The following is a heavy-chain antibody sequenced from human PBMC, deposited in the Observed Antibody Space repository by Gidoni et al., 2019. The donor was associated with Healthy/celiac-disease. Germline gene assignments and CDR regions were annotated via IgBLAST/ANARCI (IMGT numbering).Heavy chain of an antibody. J-gene: IGHJ6*02. V-gene: IGHV1-69*01. Sequence: QVQLVQSGAEVKKPGSSVKVSCKASGSTFSSYAISWVRQAPGQGLEWMGGIIPIFGTANYAQKFQGRVTITADESTSTAYMELSSLRSEDTAVYYCARLDIVVVPAARHYYGMDVWGQGTTVTVSS. CDR2: IIPIFGTA. D-gene: IGHD2-2*01. CDR3: ARLDIVVVPAARHYYGMDV. CDR1: GSTFSSYA.